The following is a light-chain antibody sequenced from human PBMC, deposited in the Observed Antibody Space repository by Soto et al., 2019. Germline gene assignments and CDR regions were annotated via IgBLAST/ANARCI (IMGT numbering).Light chain of an antibody. CDR1: QSVSSSF. J-gene: IGKJ5*01. CDR3: QQYGSSPRT. Sequence: EIVLTQSPGTLSLSPGERATLSCRASQSVSSSFLAWYQQKVGQAPRLLIYGASSRATGIPDRLSGSGSGTDFTLTISRLEPEDFAVYYCQQYGSSPRTFGQGTRLDIK. V-gene: IGKV3-20*01. CDR2: GAS.